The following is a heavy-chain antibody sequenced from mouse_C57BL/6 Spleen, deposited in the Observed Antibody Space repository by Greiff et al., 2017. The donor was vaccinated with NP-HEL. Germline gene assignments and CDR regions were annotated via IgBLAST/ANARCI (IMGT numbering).Heavy chain of an antibody. J-gene: IGHJ1*03. CDR2: IWGDGST. D-gene: IGHD1-1*01. CDR3: AKGRGITTVVEPYWYFDV. CDR1: GFSLTSYG. Sequence: VQLQESGPGLVAPSQSLSITCTVSGFSLTSYGVSWVRQPPGKGLEWLGVIWGDGSTNYHSALISRLSISKDNSKSQVFLKLNSLQTDDTATYYCAKGRGITTVVEPYWYFDVWGTGTTVTVSS. V-gene: IGHV2-3*01.